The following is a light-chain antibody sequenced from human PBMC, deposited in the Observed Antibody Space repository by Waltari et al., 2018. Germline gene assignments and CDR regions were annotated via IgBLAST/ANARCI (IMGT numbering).Light chain of an antibody. CDR3: QQYRSAPYT. CDR2: HSS. CDR1: QTVGAY. V-gene: IGKV3-20*01. Sequence: VLPQSPGNLSFSPGEGATLSCRASQTVGAYLAWYQQTPGQAPRLLIYHSSNRATGIPDRFSGSGSGTDFTLTITRLEPEDFAVYYCQQYRSAPYTFGQGTKLEIK. J-gene: IGKJ2*01.